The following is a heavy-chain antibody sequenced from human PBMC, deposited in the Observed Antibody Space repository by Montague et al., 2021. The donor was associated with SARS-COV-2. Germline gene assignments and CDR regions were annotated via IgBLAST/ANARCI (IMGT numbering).Heavy chain of an antibody. J-gene: IGHJ4*02. Sequence: IDYSGSTYYXXXLNIRVTISVDTSQNQFSLKLRSVTASDTAVYYCARHERQWLRLYPYYFEYWGQGTLVTVYS. CDR3: ARHERQWLRLYPYYFEY. CDR2: IDYSGST. V-gene: IGHV4-39*01. D-gene: IGHD5-12*01.